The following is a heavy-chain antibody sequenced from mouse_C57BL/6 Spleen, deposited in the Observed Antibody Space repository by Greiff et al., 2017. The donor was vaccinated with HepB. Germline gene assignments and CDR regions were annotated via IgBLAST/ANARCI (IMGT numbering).Heavy chain of an antibody. CDR1: GYTFTDYY. D-gene: IGHD1-1*01. CDR2: INPNNGGT. J-gene: IGHJ3*01. V-gene: IGHV1-26*01. Sequence: EVQLQQSGPELVKPGASVKISCKASGYTFTDYYMNWVKQSHGKSLEWIGDINPNNGGTSYNQKFKGKATLTVDKSSRTAYMELRSLTSEDSAVYYCAAQLRSYWGQGTLVTVSA. CDR3: AAQLRSY.